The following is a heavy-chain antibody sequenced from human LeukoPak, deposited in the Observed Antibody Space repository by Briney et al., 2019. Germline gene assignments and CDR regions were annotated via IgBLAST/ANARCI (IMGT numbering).Heavy chain of an antibody. CDR2: IIPIFGTA. CDR3: ARLTMIVVALREDDAFDI. Sequence: SVKVSCKASGGTFSSYAISWVRQAPGQGLEWMGGIIPIFGTANYAQKFQGRVTITADESTSTAYMELSSLRSEDTAVYYCARLTMIVVALREDDAFDIWGQGTMVIVSS. V-gene: IGHV1-69*01. D-gene: IGHD3-22*01. J-gene: IGHJ3*02. CDR1: GGTFSSYA.